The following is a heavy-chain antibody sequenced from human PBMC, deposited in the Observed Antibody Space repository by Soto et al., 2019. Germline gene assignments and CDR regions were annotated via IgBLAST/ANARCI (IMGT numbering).Heavy chain of an antibody. CDR1: GFSLSTSGVG. Sequence: QITLKESGPALVKPTQTLTLTCTFSGFSLSTSGVGVGWVRQPPGKALEWLAYIYWDDDKRYSPSLKNRLTITKDTSNYQVVLRLTNVDPADTATYDCVRRSYDGSLHCGTAACDFWGQGTMVTVGS. V-gene: IGHV2-5*02. CDR3: VRRSYDGSLHCGTAACDF. J-gene: IGHJ3*01. D-gene: IGHD3-22*01. CDR2: IYWDDDK.